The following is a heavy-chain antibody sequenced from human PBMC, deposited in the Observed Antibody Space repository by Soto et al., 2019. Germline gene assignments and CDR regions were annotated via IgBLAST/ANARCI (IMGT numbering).Heavy chain of an antibody. V-gene: IGHV5-51*01. D-gene: IGHD3-22*01. CDR3: ARQGGHYYDSSDYFPGY. Sequence: GESLKISCKGSGYSFTSYWIGWVRPMPGKGLEWMGIIYPGDSDTRYSPSFRGQVTISADKSISTAYLQWSSLKASDTAMYYCARQGGHYYDSSDYFPGYWGQGTLVTVSS. J-gene: IGHJ4*02. CDR2: IYPGDSDT. CDR1: GYSFTSYW.